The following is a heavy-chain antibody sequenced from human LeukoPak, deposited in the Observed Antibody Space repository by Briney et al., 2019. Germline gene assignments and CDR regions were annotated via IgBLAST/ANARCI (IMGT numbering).Heavy chain of an antibody. CDR3: ARTILVVPTSYFYFYHMDV. D-gene: IGHD2-21*01. J-gene: IGHJ6*03. V-gene: IGHV4-34*01. CDR1: GGSFSDYH. Sequence: PSETLSLSCGISGGSFSDYHWTWIRQPPGKGLEWIGEINHSGNTNYNPFLKSRVTISVDTSKNQFSLSLTSVIAADAAVYYCARTILVVPTSYFYFYHMDVWGKGTTVTVSS. CDR2: INHSGNT.